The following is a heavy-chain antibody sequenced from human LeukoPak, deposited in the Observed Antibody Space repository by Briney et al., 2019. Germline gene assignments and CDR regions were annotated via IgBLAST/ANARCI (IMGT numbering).Heavy chain of an antibody. D-gene: IGHD3-10*01. V-gene: IGHV4-34*01. CDR3: ARGGRFQLLWFGIVHYYMDV. CDR1: GGSFSGYY. CDR2: INHSGST. J-gene: IGHJ6*03. Sequence: PSETLSLTCAVYGGSFSGYYWSWIRQPPGKGLEWIGEINHSGSTNYNPSLKSRVTISVDTSKNQFSLKLSSVTAADTAVYYCARGGRFQLLWFGIVHYYMDVWGKGTTVTVSS.